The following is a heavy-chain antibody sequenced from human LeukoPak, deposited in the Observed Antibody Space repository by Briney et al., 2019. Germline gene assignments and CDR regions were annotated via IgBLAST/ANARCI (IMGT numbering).Heavy chain of an antibody. CDR3: AKSRGLVSSSWYYFDY. CDR1: GFDISYNY. J-gene: IGHJ4*02. V-gene: IGHV3-53*01. CDR2: IHTGGTT. Sequence: GGSLRLFCVASGFDISYNYVGWVRQAPGKGLEWVSVIHTGGTTYYADSVKGRFTISRDNSKNTPYLQMNSLRAEDTAVYYCAKSRGLVSSSWYYFDYWGQGTLVTVSS. D-gene: IGHD6-13*01.